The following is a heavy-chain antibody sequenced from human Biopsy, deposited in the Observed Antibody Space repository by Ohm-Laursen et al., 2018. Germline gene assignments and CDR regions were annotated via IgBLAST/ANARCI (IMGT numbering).Heavy chain of an antibody. CDR3: ARSRRSSGIATIYYYGMDV. V-gene: IGHV3-21*01. CDR2: ISSSSDNI. Sequence: SLRLSCAASGFILSSYSMNWVRQTPGKGLEWVSTISSSSDNIHYVDSVKGRFTISRDNAKNSLYLQMNSLRAEDTAVYYCARSRRSSGIATIYYYGMDVWGQGTTVTVSS. CDR1: GFILSSYS. D-gene: IGHD3-10*01. J-gene: IGHJ6*02.